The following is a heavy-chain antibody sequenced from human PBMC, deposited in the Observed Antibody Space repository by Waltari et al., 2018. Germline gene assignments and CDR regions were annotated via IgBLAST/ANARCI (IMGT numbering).Heavy chain of an antibody. CDR3: AKDQPGNY. CDR1: GFTFSSYA. Sequence: EVQLLESGGGLVQPGGSLRLSCAASGFTFSSYAMNWVRQAPGKGLEWVSVIYSGGSSTYYADSVKGRFTISRDNSKDTLYLQMNSLRAEDTAVYYCAKDQPGNYWGQGTLVTVSS. J-gene: IGHJ4*02. CDR2: IYSGGSST. V-gene: IGHV3-23*03.